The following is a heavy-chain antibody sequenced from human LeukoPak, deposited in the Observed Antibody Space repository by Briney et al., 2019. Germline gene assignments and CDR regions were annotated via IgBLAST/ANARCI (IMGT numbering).Heavy chain of an antibody. D-gene: IGHD3-3*01. CDR2: INHSGST. J-gene: IGHJ6*02. V-gene: IGHV4-34*01. Sequence: PSETLSLTCAVYGGSFSGYYWSWIRQPPGKGLEWIGEINHSGSTNYNPSLKSRVTISVDTSKNQFSLKLSSVTAADTAVYYCARASRLPITIFGVVNYYYGMDVWGQGTTVTVPS. CDR3: ARASRLPITIFGVVNYYYGMDV. CDR1: GGSFSGYY.